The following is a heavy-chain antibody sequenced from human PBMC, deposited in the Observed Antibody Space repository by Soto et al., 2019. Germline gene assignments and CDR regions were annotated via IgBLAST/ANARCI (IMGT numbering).Heavy chain of an antibody. Sequence: EVQLLESGGGLVQPGGSLRLSCAASGFTFSSYTMNWVRQAPGKGLEWVSTISGSGGRTYYADSVKGRFTISRDDSKNTLYPQMNSLRVEDTAVYYCAKNGSPWGQGTLVTVSS. CDR3: AKNGSP. J-gene: IGHJ5*02. D-gene: IGHD2-2*03. CDR1: GFTFSSYT. V-gene: IGHV3-23*01. CDR2: ISGSGGRT.